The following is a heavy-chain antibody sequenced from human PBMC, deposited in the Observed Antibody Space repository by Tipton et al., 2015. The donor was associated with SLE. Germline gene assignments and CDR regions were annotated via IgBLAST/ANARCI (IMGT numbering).Heavy chain of an antibody. J-gene: IGHJ3*02. Sequence: TLSLTCTVSGGSINTYFWSWVRQPPGKGLEWIGHIYYSGSTDYNPSLKSRVSISVDRAKSQFSLDLNSVTAADTAVYYCAIYKPRYHVFDIWGQGTWVTVSS. CDR3: AIYKPRYHVFDI. V-gene: IGHV4-59*07. CDR2: IYYSGST. CDR1: GGSINTYF. D-gene: IGHD1-1*01.